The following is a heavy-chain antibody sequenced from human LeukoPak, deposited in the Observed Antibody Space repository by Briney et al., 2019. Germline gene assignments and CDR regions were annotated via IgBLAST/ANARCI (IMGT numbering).Heavy chain of an antibody. CDR3: AGDEWPEDYYYYGMDV. Sequence: GGSLRLSCTASGFIFSNYGMHWVRQAPGKGLEWVAVIWYDGSNKYYADSVKGRFTISRDNSKNTLYLQMNSLRAEDTAVYYCAGDEWPEDYYYYGMDVWGQGTTVTVSS. J-gene: IGHJ6*02. CDR2: IWYDGSNK. D-gene: IGHD3-3*01. CDR1: GFIFSNYG. V-gene: IGHV3-33*08.